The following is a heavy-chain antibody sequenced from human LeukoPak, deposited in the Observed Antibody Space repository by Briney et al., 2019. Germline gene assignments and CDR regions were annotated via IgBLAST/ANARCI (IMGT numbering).Heavy chain of an antibody. CDR1: GGSISSGGYY. CDR3: ARAGRYCTNGVCYTALQPHLPASDY. V-gene: IGHV4-30-2*01. Sequence: SQTLFLTCTVSGGSISSGGYYWSWIRQPPGKGLEWIGYIYHSGSTYYNPSLKSRVTISVDRSKNQFSLKLSSVTAADTAVYYCARAGRYCTNGVCYTALQPHLPASDYWGQGTLVTVSS. J-gene: IGHJ4*02. D-gene: IGHD2-8*01. CDR2: IYHSGST.